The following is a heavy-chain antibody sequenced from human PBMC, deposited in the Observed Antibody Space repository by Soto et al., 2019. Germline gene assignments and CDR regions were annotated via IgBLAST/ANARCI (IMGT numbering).Heavy chain of an antibody. CDR2: ISAYNGNT. V-gene: IGHV1-18*01. J-gene: IGHJ4*02. D-gene: IGHD3-16*01. Sequence: QVHLVQSGAEVKTPGASVKVSCKASGFTFTSYAFTWVRQAPGQGLEWMGWISAYNGNTNYARNFRGRVTMTTASSTSTVYMELGSLTSDDTAVYFCARDFTGWPPDGVDSWGQGTLVSVS. CDR1: GFTFTSYA. CDR3: ARDFTGWPPDGVDS.